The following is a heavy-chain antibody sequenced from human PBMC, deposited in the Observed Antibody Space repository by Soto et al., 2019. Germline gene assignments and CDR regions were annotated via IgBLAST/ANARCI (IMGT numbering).Heavy chain of an antibody. J-gene: IGHJ4*02. CDR2: IYDSGST. CDR3: AALYCSGGSCYLD. D-gene: IGHD2-15*01. CDR1: SGSISSINW. V-gene: IGHV4-4*02. Sequence: QVQLQESGPGLVKPSGTLSPTCAVSSGSISSINWWSWVRQPPGKGLEWIGEIYDSGSTNYNPSLKSRVTISVDKSKNQFSLKLSSVTAADTAVYYCAALYCSGGSCYLDWGQGTLVTVSS.